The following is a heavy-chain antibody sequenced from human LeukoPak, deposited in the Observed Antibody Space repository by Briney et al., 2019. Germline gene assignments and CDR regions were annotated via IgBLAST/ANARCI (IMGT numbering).Heavy chain of an antibody. D-gene: IGHD1-26*01. CDR1: GGSISGSY. CDR2: SYYSGST. Sequence: PSETLSLTCTVSGGSISGSYWGWIRQPPGKGLEWIGSSYYSGSTYYNPSLKSRVTVSVDPSKNQFSLKLSSVTAADTAVYYCARSRLSYSGSYPNWFAPWGQGTLVTVSS. V-gene: IGHV4-39*01. CDR3: ARSRLSYSGSYPNWFAP. J-gene: IGHJ5*02.